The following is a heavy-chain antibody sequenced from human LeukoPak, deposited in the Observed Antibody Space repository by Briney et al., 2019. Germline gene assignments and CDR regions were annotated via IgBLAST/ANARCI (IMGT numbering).Heavy chain of an antibody. D-gene: IGHD3-16*01. CDR2: IFHSGIT. V-gene: IGHV4-39*07. J-gene: IGHJ5*02. CDR1: VGSIRSSSYY. CDR3: AREALNYDYVWGTPLAWFDP. Sequence: SETLSLTCTVSVGSIRSSSYYWGWIRQPPGKWLDWIGNIFHSGITYSNPSLKSRVTISVDTSKNPFSLNLSSVTAADTAVYFCAREALNYDYVWGTPLAWFDPWGQGTLVTVSS.